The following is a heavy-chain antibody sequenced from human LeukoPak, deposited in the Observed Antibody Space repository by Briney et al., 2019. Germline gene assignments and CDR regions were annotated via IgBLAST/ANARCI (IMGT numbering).Heavy chain of an antibody. Sequence: GGSLRLSCAPSGFTFSSYSMNWVRQAPGKGLEWVSYISSSSSTIYYADSVKGRFTISRDNSKNTLYLQMNSLRAEDTAVYYCASAGYCSSTSCYGYYYGSGSYSGDYWGQGTLVTVSS. J-gene: IGHJ4*02. CDR3: ASAGYCSSTSCYGYYYGSGSYSGDY. CDR1: GFTFSSYS. D-gene: IGHD2-2*01. V-gene: IGHV3-48*01. CDR2: ISSSSSTI.